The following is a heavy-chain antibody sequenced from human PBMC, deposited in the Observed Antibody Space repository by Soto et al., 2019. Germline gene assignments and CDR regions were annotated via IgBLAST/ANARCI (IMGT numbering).Heavy chain of an antibody. CDR1: GFTFSTYL. CDR2: IYSDGATE. D-gene: IGHD6-13*01. J-gene: IGHJ3*02. V-gene: IGHV3-33*01. Sequence: QVQLVESGGGVVQPGESLRLSCAASGFTFSTYLMHWVRQAPGKGLEGVAVIYSDGATEYYGDSVKGRFIISRDNSRSTLYVQMNDLRVEDTAVYFCARDVGSSSWHALEIWGQGTMVSVSS. CDR3: ARDVGSSSWHALEI.